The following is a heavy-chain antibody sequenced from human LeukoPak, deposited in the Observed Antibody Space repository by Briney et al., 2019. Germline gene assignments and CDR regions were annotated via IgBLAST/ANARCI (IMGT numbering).Heavy chain of an antibody. V-gene: IGHV4-39*07. CDR3: ARAVVLYYDGSGYSTRFDY. CDR2: IYYDGST. J-gene: IGHJ4*02. Sequence: SETLSLTCTVSGGSFSINNYYWTWIRQPPGKGLEWIGSIYYDGSTYYYPSLKSRVTISADTSKKQFSLKLRSVTAADTAMYYCARAVVLYYDGSGYSTRFDYWGQGTLVTVSS. CDR1: GGSFSINNYY. D-gene: IGHD3-22*01.